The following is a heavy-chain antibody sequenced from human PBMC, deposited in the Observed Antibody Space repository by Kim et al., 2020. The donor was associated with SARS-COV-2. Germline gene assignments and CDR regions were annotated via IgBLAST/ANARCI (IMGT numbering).Heavy chain of an antibody. J-gene: IGHJ4*02. V-gene: IGHV3-23*01. CDR3: AKSDCAGGTCFLINY. CDR2: ICGSVGTT. Sequence: GGSLRLSCAASGFTFSDHAMNWVRQAPGRGLEWVSGICGSVGTTYYADSVKARFTISRDNSRNALFLHMSALRAEDTATYYCAKSDCAGGTCFLINYWGQGTLVTVSS. CDR1: GFTFSDHA. D-gene: IGHD2-8*02.